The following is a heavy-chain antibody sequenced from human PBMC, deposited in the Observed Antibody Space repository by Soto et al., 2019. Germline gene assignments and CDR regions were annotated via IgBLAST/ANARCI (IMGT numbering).Heavy chain of an antibody. J-gene: IGHJ4*02. CDR2: ISYDGSNK. V-gene: IGHV3-30-3*01. D-gene: IGHD1-26*01. CDR1: GFTFSSYA. CDR3: ARSPYLVVGATAIVY. Sequence: QVQLVESGGGVVQPGRSLRLSCAASGFTFSSYAMHWVRQAPGKGLEWVAVISYDGSNKYYADSVKGRFTISRDNSKNTLHLQMNSLRAEDTAVYYCARSPYLVVGATAIVYWGQGTLVTVSS.